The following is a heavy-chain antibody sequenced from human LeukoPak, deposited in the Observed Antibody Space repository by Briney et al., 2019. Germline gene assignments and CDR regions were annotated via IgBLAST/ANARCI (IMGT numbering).Heavy chain of an antibody. CDR2: IRCRGSTI. J-gene: IGHJ3*01. V-gene: IGHV3-48*03. D-gene: IGHD3-10*01. CDR1: GFTLSSYE. CDR3: SRGSTYYYGSVSYHAPDAFDV. Sequence: GGSLRLSCAASGFTLSSYEMHCLRHAPGKGLEWVSYIRCRGSTIHYADPVKGRFTISRDNAKNSLYLQMHSLRAEDTAVYYCSRGSTYYYGSVSYHAPDAFDVWGKGTMVTVSS.